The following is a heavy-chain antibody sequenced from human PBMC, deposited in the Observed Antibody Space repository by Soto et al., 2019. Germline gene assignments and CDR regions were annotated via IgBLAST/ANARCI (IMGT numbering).Heavy chain of an antibody. CDR1: GGSISSGGYY. CDR2: IYYSGST. Sequence: QVQLQESGPGLVKPSQTLSLTCTVSGGSISSGGYYWSWIRQHPGKGLEWIGYIYYSGSTYYNPSLKSRVTISVDTSKNQFSLKLSSVTAADTAVYYCARDGGRNYLGDYYYYGMDVWGQGTTVTVSS. CDR3: ARDGGRNYLGDYYYYGMDV. D-gene: IGHD3-16*01. J-gene: IGHJ6*02. V-gene: IGHV4-31*03.